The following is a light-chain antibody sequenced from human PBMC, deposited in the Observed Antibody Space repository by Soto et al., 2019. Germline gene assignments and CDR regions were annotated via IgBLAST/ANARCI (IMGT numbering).Light chain of an antibody. CDR1: QSVRSY. CDR2: GAS. J-gene: IGKJ1*01. V-gene: IGKV3-15*01. CDR3: QQYNSWPALT. Sequence: EIVMTQSPATLSVSPGARATLSCRASQSVRSYLAWYQQKPGQTPSLLIYGASTRATGVPARFSGSGSGTDFTLTISSLQSEDFAVYYCQQYNSWPALTFGQWTKVEVK.